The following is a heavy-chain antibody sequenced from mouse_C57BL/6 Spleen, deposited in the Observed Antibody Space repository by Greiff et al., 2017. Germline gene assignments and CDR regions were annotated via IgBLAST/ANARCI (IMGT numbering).Heavy chain of an antibody. CDR2: ISSGGDYI. CDR3: TREGLTGTFDY. J-gene: IGHJ2*01. V-gene: IGHV5-9-1*02. D-gene: IGHD4-1*01. CDR1: GFTFSSYA. Sequence: DVHLVESGEGLVKPGGSLKLSCAASGFTFSSYAMSWVRQTPEKRLEWVAYISSGGDYIYYADTVKGRFTISRDNARNTLYLQMSSLKSEDTAMYYCTREGLTGTFDYWGQGTTLTVSS.